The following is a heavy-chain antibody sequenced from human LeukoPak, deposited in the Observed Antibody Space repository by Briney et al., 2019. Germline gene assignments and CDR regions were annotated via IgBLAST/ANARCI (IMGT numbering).Heavy chain of an antibody. CDR3: ARGPPRGYSYGQTYYFDY. CDR2: INSDGSWT. J-gene: IGHJ4*02. D-gene: IGHD5-18*01. Sequence: GGSLRLSCAASGNYWMHWVRQAPGKGLVWVSHINSDGSWTSYADSVKGRFTISKDNAKNTVYLQMNNLRAEDTAVYYCARGPPRGYSYGQTYYFDYWGQGTLVTVSS. V-gene: IGHV3-74*01. CDR1: GNYW.